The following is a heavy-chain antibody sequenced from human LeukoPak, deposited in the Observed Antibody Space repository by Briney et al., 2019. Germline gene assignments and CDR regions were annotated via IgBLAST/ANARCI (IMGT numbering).Heavy chain of an antibody. CDR1: GFTLSNAW. CDR2: IKQDGSET. V-gene: IGHV3-7*01. CDR3: ARGGSGYSYGKIDS. D-gene: IGHD5-18*01. J-gene: IGHJ4*02. Sequence: GGSLRLSCAASGFTLSNAWINWVRQAPGKGLEWVANIKQDGSETYCVDSVKGRFTISRDNAKNSLYLQMNSLRDEDTAVYYCARGGSGYSYGKIDSWGQGILVTVSS.